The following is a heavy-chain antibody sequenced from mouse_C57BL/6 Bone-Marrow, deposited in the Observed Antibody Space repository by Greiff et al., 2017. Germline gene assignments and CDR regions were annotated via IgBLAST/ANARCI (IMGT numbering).Heavy chain of an antibody. CDR2: IRLKSDNYAT. D-gene: IGHD1-1*01. Sequence: EVQGVESGGGLVQPGGSMKLSCVASGFTFSNYWMNWVRQSPEKGLEWVAQIRLKSDNYATHYAESVKGRFTISRDDSKSSVYLQMNNLRAEDTGIYYCTPSYYYGSSYDAMDYWGQGTSGTVSS. J-gene: IGHJ4*01. CDR1: GFTFSNYW. V-gene: IGHV6-3*01. CDR3: TPSYYYGSSYDAMDY.